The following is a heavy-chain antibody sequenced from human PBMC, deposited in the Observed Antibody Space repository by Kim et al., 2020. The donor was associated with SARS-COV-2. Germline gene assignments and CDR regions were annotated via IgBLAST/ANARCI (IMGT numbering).Heavy chain of an antibody. V-gene: IGHV1-2*02. CDR2: INPNSGDT. CDR1: GYTFTGYY. Sequence: ASVKVSCTASGYTFTGYYVHWVRQAPGQGLEWMGWINPNSGDTNFAQKFQGRVTMTRDTSISTAYMELSRLRSDDTAVYYCARGAYYYYGSGFGMDVYGQ. D-gene: IGHD3-22*01. CDR3: ARGAYYYYGSGFGMDV. J-gene: IGHJ6*02.